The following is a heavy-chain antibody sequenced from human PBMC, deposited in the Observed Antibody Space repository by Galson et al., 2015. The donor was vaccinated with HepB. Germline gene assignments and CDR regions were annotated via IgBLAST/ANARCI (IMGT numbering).Heavy chain of an antibody. D-gene: IGHD3-22*01. CDR3: ARDRRYHDSSEYSYKYYYYMDV. CDR2: VYTSGRT. V-gene: IGHV4-61*02. Sequence: TLSLTCNVSGGSISSGSYCWSWIRQPAGKGLEWIGRVYTSGRTNYNPSLKSRVTMSVDTSKNQISLQLSSVTAADTAVYYCARDRRYHDSSEYSYKYYYYMDVWGNGTTVTVSS. J-gene: IGHJ6*03. CDR1: GGSISSGSYC.